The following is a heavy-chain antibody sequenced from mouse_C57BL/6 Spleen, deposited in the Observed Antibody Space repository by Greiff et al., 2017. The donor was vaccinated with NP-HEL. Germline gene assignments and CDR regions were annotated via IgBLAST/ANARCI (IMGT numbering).Heavy chain of an antibody. V-gene: IGHV5-4*01. Sequence: EVQRVESGGGLVKPGGSLKLSCAASGFTFSSYAMSWVRQTPEKRLEWVATISAGGSYTYYPDNVKGRFTISRDNAKNNLYLQMSHLKSEETAMYYCSRDRDDGYAMDYWGQGTSVTVSS. CDR1: GFTFSSYA. CDR2: ISAGGSYT. J-gene: IGHJ4*01. CDR3: SRDRDDGYAMDY. D-gene: IGHD2-3*01.